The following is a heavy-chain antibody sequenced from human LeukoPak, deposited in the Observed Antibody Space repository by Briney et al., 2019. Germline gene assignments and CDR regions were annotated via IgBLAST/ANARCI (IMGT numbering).Heavy chain of an antibody. D-gene: IGHD1-1*01. Sequence: PGGSLRLSCAASGFTFSSYAMHWVRQAPGKGLEWVAVISNDGSNTYYVDYVKGRFTISRDNSKNTLYLQMNSLRADDTAVYYCARDRGGNWVDAVEIWGQGTMVTVSS. J-gene: IGHJ3*02. V-gene: IGHV3-30*03. CDR3: ARDRGGNWVDAVEI. CDR2: ISNDGSNT. CDR1: GFTFSSYA.